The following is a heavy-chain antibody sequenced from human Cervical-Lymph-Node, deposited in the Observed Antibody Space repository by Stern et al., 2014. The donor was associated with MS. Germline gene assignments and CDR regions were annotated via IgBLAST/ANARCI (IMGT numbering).Heavy chain of an antibody. CDR1: GDTITSHF. J-gene: IGHJ5*02. V-gene: IGHV4-59*11. CDR3: ARATDL. CDR2: IYYRGTT. Sequence: QVQLVQSGPGLLRPSETLSLTCRVSGDTITSHFWSWIRQPPGKGLEWIGYIYYRGTTNCNASLNGRVAISIDTSKTQFSLRLSSVTAADTAVYYCARATDLWGQGTLVTVSS.